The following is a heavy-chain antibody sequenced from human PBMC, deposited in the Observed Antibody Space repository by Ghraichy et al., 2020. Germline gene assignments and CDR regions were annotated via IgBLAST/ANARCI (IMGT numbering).Heavy chain of an antibody. V-gene: IGHV3-23*01. CDR3: AKTSKDLLPYPNYGMDV. CDR2: ITSSGGAT. J-gene: IGHJ6*02. Sequence: LSLTCAASGFTFDNFAMRWLRQAPGKGLEWVSGITSSGGATYYADSVKGRFTISRDSSKNTLFLQMKSLRAEDTAIYYCAKTSKDLLPYPNYGMDVWGQGTTVTVAS. D-gene: IGHD1-26*01. CDR1: GFTFDNFA.